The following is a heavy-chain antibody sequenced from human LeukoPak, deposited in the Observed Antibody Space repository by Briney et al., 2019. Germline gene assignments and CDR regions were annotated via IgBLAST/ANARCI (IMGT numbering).Heavy chain of an antibody. Sequence: PSETLSLTCTVSGGSISSGGYYWSWIRQHPGKGLEWIGYIYYSGSTYYNPSLKSRVTISVDTSKSQFSLKLSSVTAADTAVYYCATSRSSSHYYYYGMDVWGQGTTVTVSS. CDR1: GGSISSGGYY. CDR2: IYYSGST. V-gene: IGHV4-31*03. D-gene: IGHD6-13*01. J-gene: IGHJ6*02. CDR3: ATSRSSSHYYYYGMDV.